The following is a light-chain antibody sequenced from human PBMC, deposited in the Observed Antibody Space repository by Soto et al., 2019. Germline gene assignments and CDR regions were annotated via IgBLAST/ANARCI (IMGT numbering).Light chain of an antibody. CDR2: GAS. CDR1: QSVSNNY. J-gene: IGKJ1*01. V-gene: IGKV3-20*01. Sequence: IVLTQSPCTLSLSPGERATLSCRASQSVSNNYLAWYQQKPGHAPRLLIYGASNRATGIPDRLSGSGSGTDFTLTISRLEPEDFTVYYCQQYGSSGTFGQGTKVDIK. CDR3: QQYGSSGT.